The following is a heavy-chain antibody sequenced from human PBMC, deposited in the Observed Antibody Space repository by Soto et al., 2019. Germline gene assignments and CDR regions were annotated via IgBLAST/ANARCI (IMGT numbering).Heavy chain of an antibody. CDR3: AREPIYDGFDY. CDR2: IYYSGST. V-gene: IGHV4-30-4*01. J-gene: IGHJ4*02. CDR1: GGSISSGDYY. D-gene: IGHD5-12*01. Sequence: TLSLTCTVSGGSISSGDYYWSWIRQPPGKGLEWIGYIYYSGSTYYNPSLKSRVTISVDTSKNQFSLKLSSVTAADTAVYYCAREPIYDGFDYWGQGTLVTVSS.